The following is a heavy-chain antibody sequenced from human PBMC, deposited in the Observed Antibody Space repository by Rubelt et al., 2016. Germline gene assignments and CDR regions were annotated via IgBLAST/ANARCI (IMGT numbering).Heavy chain of an antibody. D-gene: IGHD3-10*01. Sequence: QVQLQESGPGLVKPSETLSLTCTVSGGSISSYYWSWIRQPPGKGLEWIGSIYHSGSTYYNPSLKSGVTISGDTSKNQFSLKLSSVTAADTAVYYCARVMYYYGSGGVDPWGQGTLVTVSS. CDR1: GGSISSYY. CDR2: IYHSGST. CDR3: ARVMYYYGSGGVDP. J-gene: IGHJ5*02. V-gene: IGHV4-38-2*02.